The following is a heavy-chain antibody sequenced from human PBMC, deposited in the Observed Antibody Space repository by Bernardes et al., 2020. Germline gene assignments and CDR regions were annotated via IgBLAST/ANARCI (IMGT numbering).Heavy chain of an antibody. CDR1: GYTFTTYY. V-gene: IGHV1-2*06. J-gene: IGHJ4*02. Sequence: AALKVSCEASGYTFTTYYIHWVRQAPGQGLEWMGRISPNSGGTSFPEKFQGRVTMTRDTSINTAYLELSGLTSDDTAVYYCARDWDIVATFWYWGQGTLVTVSS. CDR3: ARDWDIVATFWY. CDR2: ISPNSGGT. D-gene: IGHD5-12*01.